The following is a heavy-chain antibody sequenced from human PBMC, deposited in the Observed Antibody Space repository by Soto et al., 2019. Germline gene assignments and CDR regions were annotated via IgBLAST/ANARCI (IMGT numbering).Heavy chain of an antibody. Sequence: QVQLQESGPGLVKPSETLSLTCTVSGGSISGYYWSWFRQPPGKGLEWIGYIFSSGSTNYNPSLKSRLTISVDTSKNQFSLKLNSVTAADTAVYYCARVGDWFDPWGQGTLVTVSS. CDR1: GGSISGYY. D-gene: IGHD3-16*01. J-gene: IGHJ5*02. CDR3: ARVGDWFDP. CDR2: IFSSGST. V-gene: IGHV4-59*01.